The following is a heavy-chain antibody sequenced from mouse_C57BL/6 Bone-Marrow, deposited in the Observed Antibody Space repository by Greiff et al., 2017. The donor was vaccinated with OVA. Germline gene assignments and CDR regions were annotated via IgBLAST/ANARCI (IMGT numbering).Heavy chain of an antibody. CDR2: ISYDGSN. CDR1: GYSITSGYY. D-gene: IGHD1-1*01. V-gene: IGHV3-6*01. Sequence: EVKLEESGPGLVKPSQSLSLTCSVTGYSITSGYYWNWIRQFPGNKLEWMGYISYDGSNNYNPSLKNRISITRDTSKNQFFLKLNSVTTEDTATYYCARDITTVVATMGYYAMDYWGQGTSVTVSS. J-gene: IGHJ4*01. CDR3: ARDITTVVATMGYYAMDY.